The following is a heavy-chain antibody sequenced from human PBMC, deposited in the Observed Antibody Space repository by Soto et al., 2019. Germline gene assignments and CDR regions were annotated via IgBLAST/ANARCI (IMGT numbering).Heavy chain of an antibody. CDR2: IIPIFGTA. CDR1: GGTFSSYA. Sequence: GASVKVSCKAPGGTFSSYAISWVRQAPGQGLERMGGIIPIFGTANYAQKFQGRVTITADKSTSTAYMELSSLRSEDTAVYYCARGVREYDSSGYYHLFDYWGQGTLVTVSS. D-gene: IGHD3-22*01. V-gene: IGHV1-69*06. CDR3: ARGVREYDSSGYYHLFDY. J-gene: IGHJ4*02.